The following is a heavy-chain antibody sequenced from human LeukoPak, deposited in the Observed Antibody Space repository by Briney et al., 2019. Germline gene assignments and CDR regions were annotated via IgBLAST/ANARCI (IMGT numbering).Heavy chain of an antibody. CDR3: ARVAAAGTFDY. CDR1: GFTFSDYY. J-gene: IGHJ4*02. CDR2: ISSSGSTI. D-gene: IGHD6-13*01. V-gene: IGHV3-11*01. Sequence: GGSLRLSCAASGFTFSDYYMSWIRQGPGKGLEWVSYISSSGSTIYYADSVKGRFTISRDNAKNSLYLQMNSLRAEDTAVYYCARVAAAGTFDYWGQGTLVTVSS.